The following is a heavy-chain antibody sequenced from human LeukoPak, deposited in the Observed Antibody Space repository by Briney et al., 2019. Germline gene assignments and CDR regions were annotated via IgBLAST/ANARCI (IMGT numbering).Heavy chain of an antibody. CDR2: INPDGSQK. CDR3: AKLLGTATTYDS. Sequence: PGRSLRLSCVASGLTFSNYAMHWVRQAPGKGLEWVASINPDGSQKLYVDSVKGRFTISRDNTKSSLYLQMNSLGAEDTAIYYCAKLLGTATTYDSWGQGTRVTVSS. J-gene: IGHJ4*02. V-gene: IGHV3-7*01. CDR1: GLTFSNYA. D-gene: IGHD5-24*01.